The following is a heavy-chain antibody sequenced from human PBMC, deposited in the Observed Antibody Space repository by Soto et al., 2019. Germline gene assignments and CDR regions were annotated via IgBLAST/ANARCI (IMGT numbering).Heavy chain of an antibody. J-gene: IGHJ6*02. CDR1: RYTFTSYG. V-gene: IGHV1-18*01. CDR3: ARDRVFGVVLPYYYGMDV. D-gene: IGHD3-3*01. CDR2: ISAYNGNT. Sequence: QVQLVQSGAEVKKPGASVKVSCKASRYTFTSYGISWVRQAPGQGLEWMGWISAYNGNTNYAQKLQGRVTMTTDTSTSTAYMELRSLRSDDTAVYYCARDRVFGVVLPYYYGMDVWGQGTTVTVSS.